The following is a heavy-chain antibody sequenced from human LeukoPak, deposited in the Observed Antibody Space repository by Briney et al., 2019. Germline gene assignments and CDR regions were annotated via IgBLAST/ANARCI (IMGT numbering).Heavy chain of an antibody. CDR3: ARAHDRGYYYGFDY. Sequence: PGGSLRLSCAASGFTVSSNYMSWVRQAPGKGLEWVSVIYSAGNTYYADSVQGRFTMSRENPENTLYHQMNSLRAEDTAVYYCARAHDRGYYYGFDYWGQGTLVTVSS. CDR1: GFTVSSNY. D-gene: IGHD3-22*01. J-gene: IGHJ4*02. CDR2: IYSAGNT. V-gene: IGHV3-66*01.